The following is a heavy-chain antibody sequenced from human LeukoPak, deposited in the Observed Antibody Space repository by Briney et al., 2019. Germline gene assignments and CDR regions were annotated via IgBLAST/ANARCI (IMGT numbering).Heavy chain of an antibody. CDR1: GFTFSTYG. CDR3: AKTSLSDASGHYYYMDV. D-gene: IGHD3-3*01. J-gene: IGHJ6*03. Sequence: QPGGSLRLSCAASGFTFSTYGMSWVRQAPGKGLEGVSIISGSGALTFYADSVKGRFTISRDNSQNTVSLQVNNLRTEDTALYYCAKTSLSDASGHYYYMDVWGKGTTVTVSS. V-gene: IGHV3-23*01. CDR2: ISGSGALT.